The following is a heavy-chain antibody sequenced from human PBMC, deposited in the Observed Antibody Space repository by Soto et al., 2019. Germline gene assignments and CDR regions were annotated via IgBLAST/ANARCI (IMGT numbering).Heavy chain of an antibody. V-gene: IGHV3-30*18. CDR3: AKGYCSGGRCHEDH. CDR1: GFTFGSFA. CDR2: ISYDGTEE. J-gene: IGHJ4*02. D-gene: IGHD2-15*01. Sequence: QVQLVESGGGVVQPGRSLRLSCAASGFTFGSFAMHWVRQAPGRGLEWVAEISYDGTEENYADSVKGRITISRDNSKNILHLQLNSLRAEDTAVYYCAKGYCSGGRCHEDHLGQGTLVTVSS.